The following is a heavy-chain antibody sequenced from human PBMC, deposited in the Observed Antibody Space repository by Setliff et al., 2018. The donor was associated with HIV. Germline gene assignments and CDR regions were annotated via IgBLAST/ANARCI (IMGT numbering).Heavy chain of an antibody. J-gene: IGHJ3*02. CDR3: ARVRLQQLIRYDAFDI. CDR2: IIPMFGTA. V-gene: IGHV1-69*13. Sequence: ASVKVSCKASGGTFSGYAISWLRQAPGQGLEWVGGIIPMFGTANYAQRFQGRVTITADESTRTAYMELRSLKSDDTAMYFCARVRLQQLIRYDAFDIWGQGTMVTVSS. CDR1: GGTFSGYA. D-gene: IGHD1-1*01.